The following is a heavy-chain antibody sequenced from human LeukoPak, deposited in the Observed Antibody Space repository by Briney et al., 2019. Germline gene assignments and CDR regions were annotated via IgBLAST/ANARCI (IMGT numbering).Heavy chain of an antibody. CDR3: TKDYTPAGSSPAFYY. J-gene: IGHJ4*02. Sequence: RSLRLSCAAAGFTFDDYAKHWVRQAPGKGLEWVSGISWNSGGIGYADSVKGRFTISRDNAKNSLYLQMNSLRAEDTALYYCTKDYTPAGSSPAFYYWGQGTLLTVSS. V-gene: IGHV3-9*01. D-gene: IGHD2-2*01. CDR1: GFTFDDYA. CDR2: ISWNSGGI.